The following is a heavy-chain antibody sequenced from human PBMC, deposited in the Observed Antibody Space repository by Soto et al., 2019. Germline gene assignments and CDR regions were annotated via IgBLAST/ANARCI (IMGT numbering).Heavy chain of an antibody. CDR1: GYTFTSFY. CDR3: ARGLTSGDY. Sequence: QVQLVQSGAEVKNPGASVKVSCKASGYTFTSFYIHWVRQAPGHGLEWMSIINPNGGSTNYAQNLQGRVTLTRDTSTNTGYMELSSLRSEDTAVYYCARGLTSGDYWGQGALVTVSS. CDR2: INPNGGST. J-gene: IGHJ4*02. V-gene: IGHV1-46*01.